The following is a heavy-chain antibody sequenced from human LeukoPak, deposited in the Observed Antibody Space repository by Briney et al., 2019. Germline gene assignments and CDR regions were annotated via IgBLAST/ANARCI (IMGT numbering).Heavy chain of an antibody. CDR2: INHSGST. CDR1: GGSFSGYY. V-gene: IGHV4-34*01. CDR3: ARGPRVFDY. J-gene: IGHJ4*02. Sequence: SETLSLTCAVYGGSFSGYYWSWIRQPLGKGLEWIGEINHSGSTNYNPSLKSRVTISVDTSKNQFSLKLSSVTAADTAVYYCARGPRVFDYWGQGTLVTVSS.